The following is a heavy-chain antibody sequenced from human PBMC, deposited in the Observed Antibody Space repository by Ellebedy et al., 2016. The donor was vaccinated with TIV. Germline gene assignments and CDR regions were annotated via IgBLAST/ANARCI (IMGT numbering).Heavy chain of an antibody. J-gene: IGHJ4*02. CDR2: INPSGGST. D-gene: IGHD2-8*01. CDR1: GYTFTSYY. V-gene: IGHV1-46*01. Sequence: ASVKVSXXASGYTFTSYYMHWVRQAPGQGLEWMGIINPSGGSTSYAQKFQGRVTMTRDTSTSTVYMELSSLRSEDTAVYYCARDDPPYCTNGVCDQKQTFDYWGQGTLVTVSS. CDR3: ARDDPPYCTNGVCDQKQTFDY.